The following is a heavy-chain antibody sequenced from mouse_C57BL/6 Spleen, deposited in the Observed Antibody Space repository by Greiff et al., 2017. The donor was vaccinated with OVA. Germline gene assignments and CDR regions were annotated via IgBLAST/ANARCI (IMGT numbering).Heavy chain of an antibody. Sequence: QVQLQQSGAELVRPGASVTLSCKASGYTFTDYEMHWVKQTPVHGLEWIGAIDPETGGTAYNQKFKGKAILTADKSSSTAYMELRSLTSEDSAVYYCTRLRYYGSGYFDVWDTGTTVTVSS. CDR1: GYTFTDYE. D-gene: IGHD1-1*01. V-gene: IGHV1-15*01. J-gene: IGHJ1*03. CDR3: TRLRYYGSGYFDV. CDR2: IDPETGGT.